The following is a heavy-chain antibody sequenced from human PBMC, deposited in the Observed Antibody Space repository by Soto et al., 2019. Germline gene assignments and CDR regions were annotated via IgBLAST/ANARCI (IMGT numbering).Heavy chain of an antibody. CDR2: INPSGGST. V-gene: IGHV1-46*01. Sequence: GASVKVSCKASGDTFTSYYMHWVRQAPGQGLEWMGIINPSGGSTSYAQKFQGRVTMTRDTSTSTVYMELSSLTSEDTAVYYCARGPWYYDTSDYSPLDYWGQGTLVTVSS. D-gene: IGHD3-22*01. CDR3: ARGPWYYDTSDYSPLDY. CDR1: GDTFTSYY. J-gene: IGHJ4*02.